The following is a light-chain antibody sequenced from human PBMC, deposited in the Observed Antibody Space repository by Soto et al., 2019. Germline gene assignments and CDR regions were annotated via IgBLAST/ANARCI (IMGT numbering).Light chain of an antibody. J-gene: IGLJ1*01. Sequence: QSALTQPASVSGSPGQSITIFCTGTSSNVGSYNYVSWYQQHPGRAPKLMIYDGSSRPSGVSNRFSGSKSGSTASLTISGHHAEEDDDYFHTSYTSRSTYVFGTGTKLTVL. V-gene: IGLV2-14*03. CDR3: TSYTSRSTYV. CDR2: DGS. CDR1: SSNVGSYNY.